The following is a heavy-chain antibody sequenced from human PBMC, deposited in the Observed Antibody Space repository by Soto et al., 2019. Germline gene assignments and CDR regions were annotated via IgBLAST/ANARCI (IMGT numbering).Heavy chain of an antibody. CDR3: ASTNCSGGSCPFDY. D-gene: IGHD2-15*01. Sequence: SVKVSCKASGCTFSSYNISWVRQAPGQGLEWMGRIIPFLGKTNYAQKVQGRVTITADKSTSTAYMGLSSLRCEDTAVYYCASTNCSGGSCPFDYWGQETLVSVSS. CDR2: IIPFLGKT. V-gene: IGHV1-69*02. J-gene: IGHJ4*02. CDR1: GCTFSSYN.